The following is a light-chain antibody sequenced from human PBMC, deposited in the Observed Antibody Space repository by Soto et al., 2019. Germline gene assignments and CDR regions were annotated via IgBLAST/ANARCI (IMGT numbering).Light chain of an antibody. CDR2: EVS. Sequence: QSALTQPASVSGSPGQSITISCTGTSSDVGSYNLVSWYQQHPGKAPKLMIYEVSKRPSGVSNRCAGSKSGNSASLTTSGLQAEDEADYERLTYAGSSTYVFGTWNKLTVL. CDR1: SSDVGSYNL. J-gene: IGLJ1*01. CDR3: LTYAGSSTYV. V-gene: IGLV2-23*02.